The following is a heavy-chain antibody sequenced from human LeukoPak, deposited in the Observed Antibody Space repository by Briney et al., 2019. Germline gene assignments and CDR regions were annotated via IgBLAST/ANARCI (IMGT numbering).Heavy chain of an antibody. CDR3: AKDARDYDSSGYYFNY. V-gene: IGHV3-11*01. CDR1: GFTFSDYY. J-gene: IGHJ4*02. Sequence: GGSLRLSCAASGFTFSDYYMSWIRQAPGKGLEGVSYISSSGSTIYYADSVKGRFTISRDNSKNTLYLQMNSLRAEDTAVYYCAKDARDYDSSGYYFNYWGQGTLVTVSS. D-gene: IGHD3-22*01. CDR2: ISSSGSTI.